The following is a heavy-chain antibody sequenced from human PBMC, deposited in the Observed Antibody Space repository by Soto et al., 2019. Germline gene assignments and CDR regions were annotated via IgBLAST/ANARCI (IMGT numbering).Heavy chain of an antibody. V-gene: IGHV3-30*18. D-gene: IGHD3-22*01. CDR1: GFTFSSYG. CDR3: AKDAINPDDDSSGYYGGSTFDY. J-gene: IGHJ4*02. CDR2: ISYDGSNK. Sequence: PGGSLRLSCAASGFTFSSYGMHWVRQAPGKGLEWVAVISYDGSNKYYADSVKGRFTISRDNSKNTLYLQMNSLRAEDTAVYYCAKDAINPDDDSSGYYGGSTFDYWGQGTLVTVSS.